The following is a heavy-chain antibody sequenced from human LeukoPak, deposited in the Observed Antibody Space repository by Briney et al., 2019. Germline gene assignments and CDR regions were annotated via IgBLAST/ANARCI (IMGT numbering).Heavy chain of an antibody. V-gene: IGHV3-23*01. Sequence: GGSLRLSVPASGFTFGTNAMSWFAQPPGRGLSGVSGSSGSGGGTYFADSVKGRFTISRDNSKNTLYLQMNSLRAEDTAVYYCAKGPSGWYFPGYWGQGTLVTVSS. CDR2: SSGSGGGT. D-gene: IGHD6-19*01. CDR3: AKGPSGWYFPGY. CDR1: GFTFGTNA. J-gene: IGHJ4*02.